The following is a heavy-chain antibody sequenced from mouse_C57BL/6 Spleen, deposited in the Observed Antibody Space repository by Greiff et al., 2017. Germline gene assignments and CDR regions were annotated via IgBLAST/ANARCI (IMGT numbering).Heavy chain of an antibody. CDR1: GYAFSSSW. Sequence: QVQLQQSGPELVKPGASVKISCKASGYAFSSSWLNWVKQRPGKGLEWIGRIYPGAGDTNYNGQFKGKGTLTADKSSSTAYMQLSSLTSEDSAVYFCARRAAQATLYYAMDDWGQGTSVTVSS. CDR2: IYPGAGDT. V-gene: IGHV1-82*01. CDR3: ARRAAQATLYYAMDD. J-gene: IGHJ4*01. D-gene: IGHD3-2*02.